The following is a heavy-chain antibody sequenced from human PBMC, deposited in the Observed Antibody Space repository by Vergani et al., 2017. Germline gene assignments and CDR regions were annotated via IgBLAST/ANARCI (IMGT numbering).Heavy chain of an antibody. CDR2: IIPIFGTA. V-gene: IGHV1-69*01. D-gene: IGHD3-3*01. Sequence: QMQLVQSGAEVKKTGSSVKVSCKASGYTFTYRYLHWVRQAPGQALEWMGWIIPIFGTANYAQKFQGRVTITADESTSTAYMELSSLRSEDTAVYYCAREDWSGYGIRFYGMDVWGQGTTVTVSS. J-gene: IGHJ6*02. CDR1: GYTFTYRY. CDR3: AREDWSGYGIRFYGMDV.